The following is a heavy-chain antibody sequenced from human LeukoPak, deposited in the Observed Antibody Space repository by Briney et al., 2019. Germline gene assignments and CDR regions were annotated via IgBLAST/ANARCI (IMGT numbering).Heavy chain of an antibody. Sequence: GGSLRLSCAASGFTFSSCWMNWVRQAPGKGLEWVANIKQDGSEKYYVDSVKGRFTISRDNAKNSLYLQMNSLRAEDTAQYCCARDGGAFLSYYYYHMHVWAKGTTVTVSS. CDR2: IKQDGSEK. D-gene: IGHD2-21*01. V-gene: IGHV3-7*01. CDR3: ARDGGAFLSYYYYHMHV. J-gene: IGHJ6*03. CDR1: GFTFSSCW.